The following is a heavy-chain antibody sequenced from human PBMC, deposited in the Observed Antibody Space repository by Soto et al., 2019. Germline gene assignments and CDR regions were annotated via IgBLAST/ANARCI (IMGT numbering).Heavy chain of an antibody. Sequence: ASVKVSCKASGYTFTSYYMHWVLQAPGQGLEWMGIINPSGGSTSYAQKFQGRVTMTRDTSTSTVYMELSSLRSEDTAVYYCARDSSSGWSAYYYYYGMDVWGQGTTVTVSS. CDR1: GYTFTSYY. J-gene: IGHJ6*02. V-gene: IGHV1-46*01. CDR2: INPSGGST. D-gene: IGHD6-19*01. CDR3: ARDSSSGWSAYYYYYGMDV.